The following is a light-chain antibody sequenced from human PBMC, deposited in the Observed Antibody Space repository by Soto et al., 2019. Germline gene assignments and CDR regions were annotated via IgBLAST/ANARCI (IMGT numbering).Light chain of an antibody. Sequence: DLQMTQSPSSVSTYVGDRVTITCRASQHIGSWLAWYQQKPGKAPKLLIYTAYTLKIGVPARCRVSGYGTEVTLSMNSLQPDDFANYCCQQAYSMPLTFGGGTEVENK. V-gene: IGKV1D-12*01. CDR2: TAY. CDR3: QQAYSMPLT. CDR1: QHIGSW. J-gene: IGKJ4*01.